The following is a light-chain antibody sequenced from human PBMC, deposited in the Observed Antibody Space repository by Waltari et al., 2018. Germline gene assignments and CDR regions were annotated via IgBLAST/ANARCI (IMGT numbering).Light chain of an antibody. Sequence: QSALTQEASVSGTVGQKVTLSCAGNSNNVGSYAVGWYQQLSHGAPKIVILGNSLPSGIPDRFSDSKSGTTASLTISGLQPEDEADYYCSTWDYSLSAHVFGGGTKLTVL. CDR3: STWDYSLSAHV. V-gene: IGLV1-44*01. CDR1: SNNVGSYA. J-gene: IGLJ3*02. CDR2: GNS.